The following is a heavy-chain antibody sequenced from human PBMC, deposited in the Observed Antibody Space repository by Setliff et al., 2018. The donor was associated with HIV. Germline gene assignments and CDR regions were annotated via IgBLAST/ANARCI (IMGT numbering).Heavy chain of an antibody. CDR1: RFPFSTYW. CDR3: AREVSWFFDL. CDR2: IKLDGSEK. V-gene: IGHV3-7*01. Sequence: AGGSLRLSCAASRFPFSTYWMSWVRQAPGKGLEWVANIKLDGSEKYYVDSVKGRFTISRDNAKNSLSLQMNSLRAEDTAVYYCAREVSWFFDLWGHGTLVTVSS. J-gene: IGHJ2*01.